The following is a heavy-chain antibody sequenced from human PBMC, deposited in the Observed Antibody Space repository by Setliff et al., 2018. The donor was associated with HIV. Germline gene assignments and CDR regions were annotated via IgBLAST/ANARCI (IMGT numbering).Heavy chain of an antibody. CDR3: AREPPRRRGTVAEDY. CDR2: INPSGSIT. D-gene: IGHD1-26*01. CDR1: GYTFNAFY. V-gene: IGHV1-46*02. Sequence: ASVKVSCKTSGYTFNAFYIYWVRQAPGQGLEWMGMINPSGSITNYAQKFQGRLTLTRDTSMSTVYMELNSLKSEDTAIYYCAREPPRRRGTVAEDYWGQGTLVTVPS. J-gene: IGHJ4*02.